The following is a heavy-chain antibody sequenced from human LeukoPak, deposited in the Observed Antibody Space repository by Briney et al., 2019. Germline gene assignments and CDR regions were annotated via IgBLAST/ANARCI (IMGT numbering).Heavy chain of an antibody. Sequence: GASVKVSCKASGGTFSSYAISWVRQAPGQGLEWMGGIIPIFGTANYAQKFKGRVTLTADKSTSTAYMELSSLRSEDTAVYYCARDRCSSTSCYAGDWFDPWGQGTLVTVSS. CDR2: IIPIFGTA. CDR3: ARDRCSSTSCYAGDWFDP. J-gene: IGHJ5*02. D-gene: IGHD2-2*01. CDR1: GGTFSSYA. V-gene: IGHV1-69*06.